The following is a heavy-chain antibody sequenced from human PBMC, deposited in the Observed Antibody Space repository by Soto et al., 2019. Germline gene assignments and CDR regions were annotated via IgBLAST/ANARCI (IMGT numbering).Heavy chain of an antibody. V-gene: IGHV4-31*03. D-gene: IGHD2-2*01. CDR2: IYYSGST. Sequence: SETLSLTCTVSGGSISSGGYYWSWIRQHPGKGLEWIGYIYYSGSTYYNPSLKSRVTISVDTSKNQFSLKLSSVTAADTAVYYCARAPLSSTSCYWFDPWGQGTLVTVSS. J-gene: IGHJ5*02. CDR3: ARAPLSSTSCYWFDP. CDR1: GGSISSGGYY.